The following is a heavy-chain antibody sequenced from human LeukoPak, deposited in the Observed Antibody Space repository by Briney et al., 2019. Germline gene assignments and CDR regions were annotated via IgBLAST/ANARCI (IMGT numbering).Heavy chain of an antibody. D-gene: IGHD2-2*02. V-gene: IGHV3-30*02. CDR3: AKDGGYCSSTSCYSLFDY. CDR1: GFTFSSYG. J-gene: IGHJ4*02. Sequence: GGSLRLSCAASGFTFSSYGMHWVRQAPGKGLEWVAFIRYDGSNKYYADSVKGRFTISRDSSKNTLYLQMNSLRAEDTAVYYCAKDGGYCSSTSCYSLFDYWGQGTLVTVSS. CDR2: IRYDGSNK.